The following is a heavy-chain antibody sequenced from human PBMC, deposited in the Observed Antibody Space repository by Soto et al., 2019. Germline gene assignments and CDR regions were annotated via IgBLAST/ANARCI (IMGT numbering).Heavy chain of an antibody. CDR2: IYYSGST. D-gene: IGHD3-3*01. V-gene: IGHV4-31*03. CDR1: GGSISSGGYY. Sequence: SETLSLTCTVSGGSISSGGYYWSWIRQHPGKGLEWIGYIYYSGSTYYNPSLKSRVTISVDTSKNQFSLKLSSVTAADTAVYYCARAPPQYYDFWSGYDNWFDPWGQGTLVTVSS. J-gene: IGHJ5*02. CDR3: ARAPPQYYDFWSGYDNWFDP.